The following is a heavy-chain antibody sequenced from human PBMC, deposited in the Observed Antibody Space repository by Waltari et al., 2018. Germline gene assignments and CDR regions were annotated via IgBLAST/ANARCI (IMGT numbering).Heavy chain of an antibody. CDR3: ARLAYFDY. CDR2: IDSGGST. Sequence: EVQLVETGGGLIQPGGSLRLSCAASVFTVSSTYMSWVRQAPGKGREWVSVIDSGGSTYYADSVKVRFTISRDNSKNTLYLQMNSLRAEDTAVYYCARLAYFDYWGQGTLVTVSS. CDR1: VFTVSSTY. V-gene: IGHV3-53*02. J-gene: IGHJ4*02.